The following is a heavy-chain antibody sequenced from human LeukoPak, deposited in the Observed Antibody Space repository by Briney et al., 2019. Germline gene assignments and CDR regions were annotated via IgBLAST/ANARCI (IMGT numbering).Heavy chain of an antibody. Sequence: GGSLRLYCAASGFTFSSYGLHWVHQAPGKGLDWVAVIWYDGSNKYYADSVKGRLTISRDSYKNTLYLQMNSLRAEDAAVYYCARGRTMVRGVILANWFDPWGQGTMVTVSS. CDR1: GFTFSSYG. J-gene: IGHJ5*02. D-gene: IGHD3-10*01. V-gene: IGHV3-33*01. CDR3: ARGRTMVRGVILANWFDP. CDR2: IWYDGSNK.